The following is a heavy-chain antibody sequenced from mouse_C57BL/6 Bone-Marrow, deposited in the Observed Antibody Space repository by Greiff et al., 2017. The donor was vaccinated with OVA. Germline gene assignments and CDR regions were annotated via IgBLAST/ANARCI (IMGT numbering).Heavy chain of an antibody. D-gene: IGHD1-1*01. CDR2: IRSKSSNYAT. V-gene: IGHV10-3*01. Sequence: EVQRVESGGGLVQPKGSLKLSCAASGFTFNTYAMHWDRQAPGKGLEWVARIRSKSSNYATYYADSVKDRFTISRDDSQSMLYLQMNNLKTEDTAMYYCVSDYYGSRMFAYWGQGTLVTVSA. CDR3: VSDYYGSRMFAY. J-gene: IGHJ3*01. CDR1: GFTFNTYA.